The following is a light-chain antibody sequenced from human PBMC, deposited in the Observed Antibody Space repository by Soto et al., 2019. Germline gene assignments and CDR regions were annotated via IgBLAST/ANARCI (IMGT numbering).Light chain of an antibody. CDR1: QGVTPAY. CDR3: KQYGGSPLFT. V-gene: IGKV3-20*01. CDR2: GAS. J-gene: IGKJ3*01. Sequence: EIVLTQSPGTLSLSPGDRATLSCRASQGVTPAYLAWYQHKPGQAPRLLIYGASHRATGIPDRFSGSGSGTDFTLTITRLEPEDFAVYSCKQYGGSPLFTFGPGTRVDFK.